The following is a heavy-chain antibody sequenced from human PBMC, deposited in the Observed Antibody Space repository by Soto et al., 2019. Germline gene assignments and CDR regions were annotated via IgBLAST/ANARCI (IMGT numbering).Heavy chain of an antibody. Sequence: EVQLVQAGAEVKKPGESLRISCKGSVYSFTSYWISWMRQMPGKGLEWMGRIDPSDSYTNYSPSFQGHVTISADKSISTAYLQWSSLKGSDTAMYYCARLAMATRRGYYGMDVWGQGTTVTVSS. CDR2: IDPSDSYT. J-gene: IGHJ6*02. CDR3: ARLAMATRRGYYGMDV. D-gene: IGHD5-12*01. V-gene: IGHV5-10-1*01. CDR1: VYSFTSYW.